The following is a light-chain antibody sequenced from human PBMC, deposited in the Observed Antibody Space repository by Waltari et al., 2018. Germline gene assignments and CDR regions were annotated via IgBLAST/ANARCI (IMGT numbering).Light chain of an antibody. J-gene: IGLJ3*02. V-gene: IGLV4-60*03. CDR3: ETWDRYTWV. Sequence: QPVLTHSSSASASLGSSVKLSCTLSSGHSDSIIAWLQQQPGNAPRYLMRLEGSGSYNKGSGVPDRFSGSSSGADRYLTISNLQSEDEADYYCETWDRYTWVFGGGTKLTVL. CDR2: LEGSGSY. CDR1: SGHSDSI.